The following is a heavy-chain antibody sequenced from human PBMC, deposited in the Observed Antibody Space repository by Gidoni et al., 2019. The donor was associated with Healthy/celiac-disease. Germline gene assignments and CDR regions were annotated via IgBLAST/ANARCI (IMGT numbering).Heavy chain of an antibody. V-gene: IGHV4-30-2*01. CDR2: IYHSGSN. J-gene: IGHJ3*02. Sequence: QLQLQESGSGLVKPSQPLSLTCAVSGGSIIRGGYSWSWIRQPPGKGLEWIGYIYHSGSNYYNPSLKSRVTISVDRSKNQFSLKLSSVTAADTAVYYCARGRWELLNDAFDIWGQGTMVTVSS. CDR1: GGSIIRGGYS. D-gene: IGHD1-26*01. CDR3: ARGRWELLNDAFDI.